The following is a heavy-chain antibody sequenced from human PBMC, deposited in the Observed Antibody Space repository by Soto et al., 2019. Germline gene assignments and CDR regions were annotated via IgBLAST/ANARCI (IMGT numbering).Heavy chain of an antibody. CDR3: ARDQTRYGDY. D-gene: IGHD1-1*01. CDR2: IWYDGSNQ. V-gene: IGHV3-33*01. CDR1: GFTFSHCG. Sequence: LSCSTSGFTFSHCGMHWVRQAPGKGLEWVAVIWYDGSNQYYADSVKDRFTISRDNSKNTVYLQMNSLRVEDTAVYYCARDQTRYGDYWGQGTLVTVSS. J-gene: IGHJ4*02.